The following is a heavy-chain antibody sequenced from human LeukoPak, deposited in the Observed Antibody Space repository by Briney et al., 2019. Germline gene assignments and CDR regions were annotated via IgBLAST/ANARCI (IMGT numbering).Heavy chain of an antibody. Sequence: GGSLRLSCAASGFTFSRYSMNWVRQAPGKGLEWVSSISSGSSFMYYADSVKGRFTISRDNAKNSLFLQMNSLRAEDTAVYYCARVLRYCSGGNCYSGGLGYMDVWGKGTTVTISS. D-gene: IGHD2-15*01. CDR2: ISSGSSFM. J-gene: IGHJ6*03. V-gene: IGHV3-21*04. CDR1: GFTFSRYS. CDR3: ARVLRYCSGGNCYSGGLGYMDV.